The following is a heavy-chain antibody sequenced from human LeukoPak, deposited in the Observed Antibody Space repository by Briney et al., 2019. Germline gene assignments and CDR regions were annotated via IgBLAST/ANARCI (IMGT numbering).Heavy chain of an antibody. CDR2: IYYTGST. CDR3: ARRVVVAGPLDY. J-gene: IGHJ4*02. V-gene: IGHV4-59*08. Sequence: SETLSLTCTVSGGSISSYYWSWIRQPPGKGLEWIEYIYYTGSTNYNPSLKSRVTISVDTSKNQFSLKLSSVTAADTAVYYCARRVVVAGPLDYWGQGTLVTVSS. CDR1: GGSISSYY. D-gene: IGHD6-19*01.